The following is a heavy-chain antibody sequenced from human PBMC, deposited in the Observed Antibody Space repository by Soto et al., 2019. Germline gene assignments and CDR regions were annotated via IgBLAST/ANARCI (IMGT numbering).Heavy chain of an antibody. CDR3: ARVGARANKYNWFDP. V-gene: IGHV4-59*01. CDR2: IYYSGST. J-gene: IGHJ5*02. CDR1: VGSISHYY. Sequence: TLSLTCPVSVGSISHYYCSWIRQPPGKGLEWIGYIYYSGSTNYNPSLKSRVTISVDTSKNQFSLKLSSVTAADTAVYYCARVGARANKYNWFDPWGQGTLVTVSS.